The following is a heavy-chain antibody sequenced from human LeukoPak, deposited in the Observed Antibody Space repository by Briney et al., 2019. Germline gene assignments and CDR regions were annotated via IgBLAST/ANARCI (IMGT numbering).Heavy chain of an antibody. J-gene: IGHJ4*02. CDR3: TTGWAIFGVIDY. Sequence: GGSLRLSCAASGFTFSNAYMNWVRQAPGKGLEWVGRIKPKTDGETTEYAAPVKGRFTISRDDSKNTLYLQMNSLKTEDTAVYYCTTGWAIFGVIDYWGQGTLVTVSS. D-gene: IGHD3-3*01. CDR1: GFTFSNAY. V-gene: IGHV3-15*07. CDR2: IKPKTDGETT.